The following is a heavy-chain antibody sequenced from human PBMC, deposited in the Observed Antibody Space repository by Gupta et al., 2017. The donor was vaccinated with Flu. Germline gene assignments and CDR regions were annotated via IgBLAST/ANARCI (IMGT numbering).Heavy chain of an antibody. D-gene: IGHD1-26*01. Sequence: QVHLQESGPGLVKTSATLSLTCTVPGDPISDYYWHWIRQAPGKGLQWLGHVGPVAHGRPTLYNPSLMIRVTISVDTSKNHVSLTLDSVTAADTAVYYCARRKRMGSPTLGDGAWLDPWGQGTLVIVSS. CDR3: ARRKRMGSPTLGDGAWLDP. V-gene: IGHV4-59*01. CDR1: GDPISDYY. J-gene: IGHJ5*02. CDR2: VGPVAHGRPT.